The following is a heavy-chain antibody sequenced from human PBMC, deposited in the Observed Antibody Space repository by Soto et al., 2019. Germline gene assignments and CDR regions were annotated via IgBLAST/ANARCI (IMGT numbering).Heavy chain of an antibody. CDR2: VSSSGST. CDR1: GDSMSNYY. Sequence: KPSETLSLTCVVSGDSMSNYYWRWIRQPPGKGLEWIGDVSSSGSTNYNPSLKSRVTMSVDTSKNQFSLKLNSVTAADTAVYYCARGVAAAGTNWFDPWGQGTLVTVSS. CDR3: ARGVAAAGTNWFDP. D-gene: IGHD6-13*01. V-gene: IGHV4-59*01. J-gene: IGHJ5*02.